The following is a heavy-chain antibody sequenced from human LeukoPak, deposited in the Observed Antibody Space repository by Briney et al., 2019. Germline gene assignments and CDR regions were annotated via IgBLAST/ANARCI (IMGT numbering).Heavy chain of an antibody. CDR2: IYYSGST. J-gene: IGHJ4*02. Sequence: SETLSLTCTVSGGSISSYYWSWIRQPPGKGLEWIGYIYYSGSTNYNPSLKSRVTISVDTSKNQFSLKLSSVTAVDTAVYYCARGYSYGYGLDYWGQGTLVTVSS. V-gene: IGHV4-59*01. CDR3: ARGYSYGYGLDY. CDR1: GGSISSYY. D-gene: IGHD5-18*01.